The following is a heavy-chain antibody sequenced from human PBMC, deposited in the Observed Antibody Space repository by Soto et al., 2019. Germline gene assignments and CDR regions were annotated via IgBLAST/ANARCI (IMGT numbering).Heavy chain of an antibody. CDR1: GFTCSSLW. CDR3: ARDSSPYYDFWSGFYTYFDY. J-gene: IGHJ4*02. V-gene: IGHV3-74*01. CDR2: INSDGSST. D-gene: IGHD3-3*01. Sequence: VLPMRLSCAVAGFTCSSLWRHWVSQAPGKGLVWVSRINSDGSSTNYADSVKGRFTISRDNAKNKLYLQMNSLRADDTAVYYCARDSSPYYDFWSGFYTYFDYWGQGALVTVSS.